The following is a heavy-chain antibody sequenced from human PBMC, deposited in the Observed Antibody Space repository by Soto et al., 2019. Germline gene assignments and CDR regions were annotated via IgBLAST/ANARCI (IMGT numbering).Heavy chain of an antibody. Sequence: EVQLLESGGGLVQPGGSLRLSCAASGFTFSSYAMSWVRQAPGKGLEWVSAISGSGRTTYYADSVKGRFTISRDNSKNTLYLQMNSLIAEDTAVYYCAKGDGSGTYSYYYYYYMDVLGKGTTVTVSS. J-gene: IGHJ6*03. CDR2: ISGSGRTT. CDR3: AKGDGSGTYSYYYYYYMDV. D-gene: IGHD3-10*01. CDR1: GFTFSSYA. V-gene: IGHV3-23*01.